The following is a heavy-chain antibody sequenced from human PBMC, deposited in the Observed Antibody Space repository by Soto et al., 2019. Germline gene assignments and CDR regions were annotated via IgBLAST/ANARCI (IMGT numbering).Heavy chain of an antibody. V-gene: IGHV1-3*01. J-gene: IGHJ6*03. D-gene: IGHD2-2*01. CDR3: ARNGKVDCSSTSCYGTIYYYYYMDV. CDR1: GYTFTSYA. CDR2: INAGNGNT. Sequence: ASVKVSCKASGYTFTSYAMHWVRQAPGQRLEWMGWINAGNGNTKYSQKFQGRVTITRDTSASTAYMELSSLRSEDTAVYYCARNGKVDCSSTSCYGTIYYYYYMDVWGKGTTVTVS.